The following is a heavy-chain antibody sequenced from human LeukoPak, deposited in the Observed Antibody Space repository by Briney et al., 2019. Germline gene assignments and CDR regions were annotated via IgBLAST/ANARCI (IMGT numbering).Heavy chain of an antibody. V-gene: IGHV3-30*02. CDR2: IRYDGSNK. Sequence: TGGSLRLSCAASGFTFSSYGMHWVRQAPGKGLEWVAFIRYDGSNKYYADSVKGRFTISRDNSKNTLYLQMNSLRAEDTAVYYCARDTKGAVAFDYWGQGTLVTVSS. CDR3: ARDTKGAVAFDY. J-gene: IGHJ4*02. D-gene: IGHD6-19*01. CDR1: GFTFSSYG.